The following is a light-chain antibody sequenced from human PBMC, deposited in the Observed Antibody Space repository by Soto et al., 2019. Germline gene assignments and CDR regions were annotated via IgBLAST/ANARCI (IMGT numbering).Light chain of an antibody. J-gene: IGKJ4*01. CDR1: QSFGNN. CDR2: EAS. Sequence: EIVLTHSPATLSLSPGERATLSCRASQSFGNNLAWYQQKPGQAPGLLIYEASTRATGIPARFSGSGSGTDFTLTISSLEPEPFAVYYCQQHANWPLTFGGGTKVDIK. CDR3: QQHANWPLT. V-gene: IGKV3-11*01.